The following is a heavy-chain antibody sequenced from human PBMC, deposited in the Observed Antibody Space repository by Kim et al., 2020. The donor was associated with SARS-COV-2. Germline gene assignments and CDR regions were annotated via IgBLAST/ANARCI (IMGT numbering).Heavy chain of an antibody. CDR2: NPNSGGT. CDR3: ARSWDY. J-gene: IGHJ4*02. V-gene: IGHV1-2*02. Sequence: NPNSGGTNYAQKFQGRVTMTRDPSISTAYMELGRLRSDDTAVYYCARSWDYWGQGTLVTVSS.